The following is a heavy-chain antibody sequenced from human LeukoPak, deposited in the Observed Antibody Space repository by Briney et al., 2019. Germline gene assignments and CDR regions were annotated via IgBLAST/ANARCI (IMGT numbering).Heavy chain of an antibody. D-gene: IGHD3-22*01. Sequence: SETLSLTCTVSGGSISSSSYYWGWIRQPPGKGLEWIGRIHYSGSTYYNPALNSRVTISVDTSKNQFSLKLSSVTAADTAVYYCARHAPNYYDSSGYYYVYFDYWGQGTLVTVSS. V-gene: IGHV4-39*01. CDR2: IHYSGST. CDR1: GGSISSSSYY. CDR3: ARHAPNYYDSSGYYYVYFDY. J-gene: IGHJ4*02.